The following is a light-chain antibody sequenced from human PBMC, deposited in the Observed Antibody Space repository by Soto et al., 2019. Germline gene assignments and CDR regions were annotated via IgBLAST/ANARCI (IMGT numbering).Light chain of an antibody. CDR3: QTWGTSFVL. CDR2: IYSDGSH. J-gene: IGLJ2*01. Sequence: QPVLTQSPSASASPGASVKLTCTLSSGHSSYAIAWHQQQPEKGPRFLMRIYSDGSHSKGDGIPDRFSGSSSGAERYLTISSLQSEDEADYYCQTWGTSFVLFGGGTKLIVL. V-gene: IGLV4-69*01. CDR1: SGHSSYA.